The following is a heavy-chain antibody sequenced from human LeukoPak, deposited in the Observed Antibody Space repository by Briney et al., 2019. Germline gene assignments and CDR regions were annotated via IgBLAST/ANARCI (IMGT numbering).Heavy chain of an antibody. CDR2: IKQDGSEK. J-gene: IGHJ4*02. CDR3: ARDRGSCGWYEFDY. D-gene: IGHD6-19*01. V-gene: IGHV3-7*01. CDR1: GFTSSTYW. Sequence: PGGSLRLSCAASGFTSSTYWMSWVRQAPGKGLEWVANIKQDGSEKYYVDSVKGRFTISRDNAKDSLYLQMNSLRAEDTAVYYCARDRGSCGWYEFDYWGQGTLVTVSS.